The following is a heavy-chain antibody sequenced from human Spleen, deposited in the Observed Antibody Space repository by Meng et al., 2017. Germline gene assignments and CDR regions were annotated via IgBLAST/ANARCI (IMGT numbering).Heavy chain of an antibody. CDR2: ISGSGGST. Sequence: GESLKISCAASGFTFSSYAMSWVRQAPGKGLEWVSAISGSGGSTYYADSVKGRFTISRDNSKNTLYLQMNSLRAEDTAVYYCAKDRFRYYFDYWGQGTLVTFSS. CDR3: AKDRFRYYFDY. CDR1: GFTFSSYA. J-gene: IGHJ4*02. V-gene: IGHV3-23*01.